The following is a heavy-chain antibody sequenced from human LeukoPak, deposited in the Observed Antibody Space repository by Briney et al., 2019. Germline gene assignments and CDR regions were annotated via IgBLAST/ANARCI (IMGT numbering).Heavy chain of an antibody. J-gene: IGHJ4*02. V-gene: IGHV1-24*01. CDR3: ATLDRPSGLDFFDY. CDR2: LDREDRENGEA. D-gene: IGHD3/OR15-3a*01. Sequence: ASVKVSCKVSGYTLTEFSMHWVRQAPGKGLEWVGGLDREDRENGEAIYAQKLQGRVTMTEDTSTDTAYMELRSLSSEDTAVYDCATLDRPSGLDFFDYWGQGTLVTVSS. CDR1: GYTLTEFS.